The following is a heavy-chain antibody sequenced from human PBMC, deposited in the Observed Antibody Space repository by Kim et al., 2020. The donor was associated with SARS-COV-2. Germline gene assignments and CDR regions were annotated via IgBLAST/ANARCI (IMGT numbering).Heavy chain of an antibody. V-gene: IGHV4-39*01. CDR3: VRLGGDHYYFGMDV. CDR1: GGSLSHSTYY. D-gene: IGHD2-21*02. J-gene: IGHJ6*02. Sequence: SETLSLTCTVSGGSLSHSTYYWGWIRQAPGKGLEWIGNIDYGGNTYTNPSLRRRVIMSKDTSETQFSLNLTSVTATDTALYYCVRLGGDHYYFGMDVWGQGTTVIVSS. CDR2: IDYGGNT.